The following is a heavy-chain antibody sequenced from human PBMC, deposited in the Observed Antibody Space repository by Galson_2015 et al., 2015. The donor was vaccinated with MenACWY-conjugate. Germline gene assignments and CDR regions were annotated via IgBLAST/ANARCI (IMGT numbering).Heavy chain of an antibody. CDR2: IRNKGNSYST. Sequence: SLRLSCAASGFIFSDHYMDWVRQAPGKGLEWVGRIRNKGNSYSTEYAASVKGRFTIPRDDSKNSLYLQMNSLKTEDTAVYYCARVGAGRDNSGFHSDYWGQGTLVTVSS. J-gene: IGHJ4*02. D-gene: IGHD3-22*01. V-gene: IGHV3-72*01. CDR1: GFIFSDHY. CDR3: ARVGAGRDNSGFHSDY.